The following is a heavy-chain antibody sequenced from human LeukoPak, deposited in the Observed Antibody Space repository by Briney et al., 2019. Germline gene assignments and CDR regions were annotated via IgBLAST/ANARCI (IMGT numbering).Heavy chain of an antibody. CDR3: AKGGQNYGGNSGY. J-gene: IGHJ4*02. D-gene: IGHD4-23*01. CDR1: GSTFSDYY. Sequence: GALRLSCAASGSTFSDYYMSWIRQAPGKGLEWVSSISSSSSYIYYADSVKGRFTISRDNARNSLYLQMNSLRAEDTAVYYCAKGGQNYGGNSGYWGQGTLVTVSS. V-gene: IGHV3-11*06. CDR2: ISSSSSYI.